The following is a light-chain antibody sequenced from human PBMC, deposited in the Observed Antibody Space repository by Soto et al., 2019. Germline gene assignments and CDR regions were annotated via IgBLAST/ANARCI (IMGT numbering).Light chain of an antibody. CDR3: MQALQTPKT. V-gene: IGKV2-28*01. Sequence: EMVMTRAPRSLPVTPGEGASSSCRSRQSLPHSTGYTYLAWYLRKPGQSPQLLIYLGSNRASGVPDRFSGSGSGTDFTLQISGVEAEDVGVYYCMQALQTPKTFGQGTKVDI. CDR2: LGS. CDR1: QSLPHSTGYTY. J-gene: IGKJ1*01.